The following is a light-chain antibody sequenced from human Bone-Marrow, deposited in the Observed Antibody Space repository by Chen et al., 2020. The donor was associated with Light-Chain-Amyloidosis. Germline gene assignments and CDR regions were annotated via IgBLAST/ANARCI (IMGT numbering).Light chain of an antibody. J-gene: IGKJ2*01. CDR2: DAS. CDR1: QSVNNN. Sequence: EIVMTQSPATLSVSPGERATLSCWASQSVNNNLAWYQEKPGQAPRLLIYDASNRATGIPARFSGSGSGTDFTLTISSLEPEDFAVYYCQQRSNWPKYTFGQGTKLEIK. CDR3: QQRSNWPKYT. V-gene: IGKV3-11*01.